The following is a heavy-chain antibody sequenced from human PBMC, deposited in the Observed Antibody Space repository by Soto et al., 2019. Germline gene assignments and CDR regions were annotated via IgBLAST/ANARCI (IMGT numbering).Heavy chain of an antibody. V-gene: IGHV3-15*07. Sequence: PGGSLRLSCAASGFTFSNAWINWVRQAPGKGLEWVGRVKSKTHGGTTDYDEPVKGRFAISRDDSNNMVYLQMNSLKIEDTAVYYCTTDSYTTIIIVRFDYWGHGTLVTVSS. CDR2: VKSKTHGGTT. CDR1: GFTFSNAW. J-gene: IGHJ4*01. D-gene: IGHD3-22*01. CDR3: TTDSYTTIIIVRFDY.